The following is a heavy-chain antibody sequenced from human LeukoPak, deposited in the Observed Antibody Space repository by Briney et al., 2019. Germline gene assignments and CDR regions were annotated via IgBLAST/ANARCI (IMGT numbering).Heavy chain of an antibody. Sequence: PSETLSLTCTVSGGSISSYYWSWIRQPAGKGLEWIGRIYTSGSTNYNPSLKSRVTMSVDTSKNQFSLKLSSVTAADTAAYYCAGDVVGSSNNWFDPWGQGTLVTVSS. CDR3: AGDVVGSSNNWFDP. D-gene: IGHD2-15*01. V-gene: IGHV4-4*07. CDR1: GGSISSYY. CDR2: IYTSGST. J-gene: IGHJ5*02.